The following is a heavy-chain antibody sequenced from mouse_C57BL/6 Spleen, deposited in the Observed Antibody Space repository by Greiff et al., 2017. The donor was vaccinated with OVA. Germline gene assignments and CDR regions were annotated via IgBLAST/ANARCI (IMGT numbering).Heavy chain of an antibody. D-gene: IGHD2-14*01. V-gene: IGHV5-17*01. J-gene: IGHJ4*01. CDR3: ARWYEGYAMDY. CDR1: GFTFSDYG. CDR2: ISSGSSTI. Sequence: EVKLMESGGGLVKPGGSLKLSCAASGFTFSDYGMHWVRPAPEKGLEWVAYISSGSSTIYYADTVTGRFTISRDNAKNTLFLQMNSLRSEDTAMYYCARWYEGYAMDYWGQGTSVTVSS.